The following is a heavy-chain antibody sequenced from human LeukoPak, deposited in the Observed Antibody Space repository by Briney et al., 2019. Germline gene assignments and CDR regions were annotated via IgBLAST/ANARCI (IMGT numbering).Heavy chain of an antibody. D-gene: IGHD4-17*01. Sequence: GGSLRLSCASSGFTFSSYAMSWVRQAPGKGLEWGSPICVTGVRTYYADSVKGRFTISRDNSKNTLFLQMNSLRAEDTAVYYCAKDYDGDYGDYAGYYFDYWGQGTLVTVSS. V-gene: IGHV3-23*01. J-gene: IGHJ4*02. CDR2: ICVTGVRT. CDR1: GFTFSSYA. CDR3: AKDYDGDYGDYAGYYFDY.